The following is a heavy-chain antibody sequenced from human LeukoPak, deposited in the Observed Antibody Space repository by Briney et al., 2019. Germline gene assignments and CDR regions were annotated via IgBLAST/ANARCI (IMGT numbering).Heavy chain of an antibody. V-gene: IGHV4-59*01. D-gene: IGHD6-13*01. CDR3: ARGIAAAGTFRY. CDR2: IYYSGST. CDR1: GGSISSYY. Sequence: SETLSLTCTVSGGSISSYYWSRIRQPPGKGLEWIGYIYYSGSTNYNPSLKSRVTISVDTSKNQFSLKLSSVTAADTAVYYCARGIAAAGTFRYWGQGTLVTVSS. J-gene: IGHJ4*02.